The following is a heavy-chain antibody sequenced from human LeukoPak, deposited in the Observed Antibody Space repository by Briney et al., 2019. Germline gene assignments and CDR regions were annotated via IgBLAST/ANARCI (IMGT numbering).Heavy chain of an antibody. CDR2: IWYDGSNE. J-gene: IGHJ3*01. Sequence: GGSLRLSCEASGFSFSISGMHWVRQAPGKGLEWVAVIWYDGSNEYYADAVKGRFTISRDNSKNTVHLQMNSLRVEDTSVYFCAREISMFVNAFDLWGQGTLVTVTS. D-gene: IGHD3-10*02. CDR1: GFSFSISG. CDR3: AREISMFVNAFDL. V-gene: IGHV3-33*01.